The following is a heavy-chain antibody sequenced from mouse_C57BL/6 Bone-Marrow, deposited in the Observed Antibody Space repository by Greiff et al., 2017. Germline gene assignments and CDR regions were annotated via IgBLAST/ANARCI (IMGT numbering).Heavy chain of an antibody. CDR3: ARQRGTATYYFDY. J-gene: IGHJ2*01. V-gene: IGHV5-12-2*01. CDR1: GFTFSSYT. D-gene: IGHD1-2*01. Sequence: EVKLVESGGGLVQPGGSLKLSCAASGFTFSSYTMSWVRQTPEKRLEWVAYISNGGGSTYYPDTVKGRFTISRDNAKNTLYLQMSSLKSADTAMYYCARQRGTATYYFDYRGQGTTLTDPS. CDR2: ISNGGGST.